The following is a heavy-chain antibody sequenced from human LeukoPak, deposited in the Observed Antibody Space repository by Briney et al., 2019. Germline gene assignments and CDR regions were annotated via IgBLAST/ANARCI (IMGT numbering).Heavy chain of an antibody. J-gene: IGHJ4*02. V-gene: IGHV4-59*12. CDR3: ARVGGWNDLVY. CDR1: GVSISPYY. D-gene: IGHD1-1*01. CDR2: ILYSGTTT. Sequence: SETLSLTCTVSGVSISPYYLRWLRPTPGKGLAWIGYILYSGTTTNYNPPPKSRVTISVDTSKNQFSPKLDSVTPWDTAVLYCARVGGWNDLVYWGQGALVSVCS.